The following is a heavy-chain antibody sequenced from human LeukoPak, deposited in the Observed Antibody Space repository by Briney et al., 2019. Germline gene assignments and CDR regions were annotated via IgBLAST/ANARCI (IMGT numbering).Heavy chain of an antibody. D-gene: IGHD6-19*01. CDR2: IYYSGST. Sequence: SETLSLTCTVSGGSISSSSYYWSWIRQPPGKGLEWIGSIYYSGSTYYNPSLKSRVTISVDTSKDQFSLKLSSVTAADTAVYYCALAWRRAVAGIRLGRWFDPWGQGTLVTVSS. CDR3: ALAWRRAVAGIRLGRWFDP. CDR1: GGSISSSSYY. J-gene: IGHJ5*02. V-gene: IGHV4-39*01.